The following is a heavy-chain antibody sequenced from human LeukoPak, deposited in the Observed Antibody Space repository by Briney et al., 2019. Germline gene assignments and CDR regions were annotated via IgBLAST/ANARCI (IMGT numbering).Heavy chain of an antibody. CDR3: ARDWARDGYNYFFDN. D-gene: IGHD5-24*01. V-gene: IGHV4-59*11. CDR2: IYYSGST. Sequence: SETLSLTCTVSGGSISSHYWSWIRQPPGKGLEWIGYIYYSGSTNYNPSLKSRVTISVDTSKNQFSLKLSSVTAADTAVYYCARDWARDGYNYFFDNWGQGTLVTVSS. CDR1: GGSISSHY. J-gene: IGHJ4*02.